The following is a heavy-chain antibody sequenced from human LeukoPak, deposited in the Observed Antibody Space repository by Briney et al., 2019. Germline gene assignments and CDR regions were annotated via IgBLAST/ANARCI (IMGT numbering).Heavy chain of an antibody. Sequence: GGSLRLSCAASGFTFSSYSMNWVRQAPGKGLEWVSSIRSSSSYIYYADLVKRRFTISRDNAKNFLYLQMNSLRAKDTAVYYCAREGTAKDKDPFDYWGQGTLVTVSS. J-gene: IGHJ4*02. V-gene: IGHV3-21*01. CDR2: IRSSSSYI. CDR3: AREGTAKDKDPFDY. D-gene: IGHD5-18*01. CDR1: GFTFSSYS.